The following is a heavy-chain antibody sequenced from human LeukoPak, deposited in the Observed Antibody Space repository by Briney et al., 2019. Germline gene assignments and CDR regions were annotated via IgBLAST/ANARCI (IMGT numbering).Heavy chain of an antibody. Sequence: PSETLSLTCTVSGGSISSYYWSWIRQPPGKGLEWTGYIYTSGSTNYNPSLKSRVTISVDTSKNQFSLKLSSVTAADTAVYYCARLVGRGGYFFYWGQGTLVTVSS. CDR3: ARLVGRGGYFFY. V-gene: IGHV4-4*09. CDR1: GGSISSYY. J-gene: IGHJ4*02. CDR2: IYTSGST. D-gene: IGHD3-10*01.